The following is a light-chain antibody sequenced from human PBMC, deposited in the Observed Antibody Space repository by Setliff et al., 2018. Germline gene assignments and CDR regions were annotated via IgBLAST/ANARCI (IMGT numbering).Light chain of an antibody. Sequence: QSALTQPPSASGSPGQSLTISCTRTSSDVGAYNYVSWYQQHPGKAPKLMIYEVTKRPSGVPDRFSGSKSGNTASLTVSGLQADDEADYYCSSYAASYNPYVFGTGTKVTVL. CDR2: EVT. CDR3: SSYAASYNPYV. V-gene: IGLV2-8*01. J-gene: IGLJ1*01. CDR1: SSDVGAYNY.